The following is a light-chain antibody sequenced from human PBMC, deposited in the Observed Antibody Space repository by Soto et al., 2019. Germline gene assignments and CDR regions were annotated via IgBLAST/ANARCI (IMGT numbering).Light chain of an antibody. CDR3: CSYAGNSNWV. V-gene: IGLV2-23*01. J-gene: IGLJ3*02. CDR1: SSDVGSYNL. CDR2: EGS. Sequence: QSALTQPASVSGSPGQSITISCTGTSSDVGSYNLVSWYQQHPGKAPKLMIYEGSKRPSGASNRFSGSKSGNTASLTISGLQAEDEADYYCCSYAGNSNWVFGGGTKLTVL.